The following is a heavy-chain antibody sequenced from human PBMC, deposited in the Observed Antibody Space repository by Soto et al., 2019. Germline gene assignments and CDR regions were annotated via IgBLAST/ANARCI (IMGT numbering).Heavy chain of an antibody. CDR1: GDSISGGNYY. CDR3: ARLYTYGYYHFDH. CDR2: IYYTGTT. V-gene: IGHV4-31*03. D-gene: IGHD3-22*01. Sequence: PSETLSLTCTVSGDSISGGNYYWTWIRQHPGRGLEWIGYIYYTGTTHYSPSLQSRVTMSVDTSKNQISLTLTSLTPADTAVYFCARLYTYGYYHFDHWGQGTLVIFSS. J-gene: IGHJ4*02.